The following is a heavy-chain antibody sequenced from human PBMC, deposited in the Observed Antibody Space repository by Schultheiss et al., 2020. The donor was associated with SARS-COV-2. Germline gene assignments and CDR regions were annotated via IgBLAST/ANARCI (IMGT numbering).Heavy chain of an antibody. V-gene: IGHV3-48*03. D-gene: IGHD6-13*01. J-gene: IGHJ2*01. CDR1: GFTFSSYE. Sequence: GGSLRLSCAASGFTFSSYEMNWVRQAPGKGLEWVSYISSSGSTIYYADSVKGRFTISRDNAKNSLYLQMNSLRAEDTAVYYCARAGSRWPWYFDLWGRGTLVTVSS. CDR3: ARAGSRWPWYFDL. CDR2: ISSSGSTI.